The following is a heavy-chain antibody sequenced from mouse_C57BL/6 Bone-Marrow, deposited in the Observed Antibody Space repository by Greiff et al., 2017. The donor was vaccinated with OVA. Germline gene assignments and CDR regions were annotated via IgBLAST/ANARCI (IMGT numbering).Heavy chain of an antibody. Sequence: QVQLQQPGAELVRPGSSVKLSCKASGYTFTSYWMHWVKQRPIQGLEWIGNIDPSDSETHYNQKFKDKATLTVDKSSSTAYMQLSSLTSEDSAVYYCARGDYYALFDYWGKGTTLTVSS. V-gene: IGHV1-52*01. CDR2: IDPSDSET. CDR3: ARGDYYALFDY. CDR1: GYTFTSYW. J-gene: IGHJ2*01. D-gene: IGHD1-1*01.